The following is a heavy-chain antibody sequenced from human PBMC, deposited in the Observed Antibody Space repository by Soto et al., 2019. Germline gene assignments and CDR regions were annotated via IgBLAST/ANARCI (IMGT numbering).Heavy chain of an antibody. CDR1: GGSISSYY. CDR3: ARVDILTGYYHFDY. J-gene: IGHJ4*02. D-gene: IGHD3-9*01. Sequence: TVSGGSISSYYWSWIRQPPGKGLEWIGYIYYSGSTNYNPSLKSRVTISVDTSKNQFSLKLSSVTAADTAVYYCARVDILTGYYHFDYWGQGTLVTVSS. V-gene: IGHV4-59*01. CDR2: IYYSGST.